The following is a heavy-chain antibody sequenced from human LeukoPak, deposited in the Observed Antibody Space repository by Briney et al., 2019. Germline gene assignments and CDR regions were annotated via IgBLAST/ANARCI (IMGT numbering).Heavy chain of an antibody. CDR1: GGSISSYY. Sequence: PSETLSLTCTVSGGSISSYYWSWIRQPAGKGLEWIGRIYTSGSTNYNPSLKSRVTMSVDTSKNQFSLKLSSVTAADTAVYYCARGGDSSSWFNWFDPWGQGTLVTVSS. CDR2: IYTSGST. D-gene: IGHD6-13*01. V-gene: IGHV4-4*07. J-gene: IGHJ5*02. CDR3: ARGGDSSSWFNWFDP.